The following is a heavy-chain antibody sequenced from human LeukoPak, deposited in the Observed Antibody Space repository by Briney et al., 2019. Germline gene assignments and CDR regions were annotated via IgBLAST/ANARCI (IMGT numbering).Heavy chain of an antibody. J-gene: IGHJ5*02. CDR1: GGSISSYY. Sequence: PSETLSLTCTVSGGSISSYYWSWIRQPPGTGLERIGYIYYSGSTNYNPSLKSRVTISVDTSKNQFSLKLSSVTAADTAVYYCARSNVVGATRWFDPWGQGTLVTVSS. CDR3: ARSNVVGATRWFDP. V-gene: IGHV4-59*01. CDR2: IYYSGST. D-gene: IGHD1-26*01.